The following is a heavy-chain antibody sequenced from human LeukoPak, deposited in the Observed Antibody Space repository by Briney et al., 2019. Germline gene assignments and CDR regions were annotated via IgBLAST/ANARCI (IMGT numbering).Heavy chain of an antibody. D-gene: IGHD6-13*01. J-gene: IGHJ4*02. CDR1: GGTFSSYA. Sequence: SVKVSCKASGGTFSSYAISWVRQAPGQGLEWMGGIIPIFGTANYAQKFQGRVTITADESTSTAYMELSSLRSEDTAVYYCASGYSSSWYADYWGQGTLVTVSS. CDR2: IIPIFGTA. CDR3: ASGYSSSWYADY. V-gene: IGHV1-69*13.